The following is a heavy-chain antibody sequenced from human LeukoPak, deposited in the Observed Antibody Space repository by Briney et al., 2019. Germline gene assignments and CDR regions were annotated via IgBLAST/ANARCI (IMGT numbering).Heavy chain of an antibody. D-gene: IGHD3-22*01. Sequence: SETLSLTCTVSGYSISSGYYWGWIWQPPGKGLEWIGSIYHSGSTYYNPSLKSRVTISVDTSKNQFSLKLSSVTAADTAVYYCARTGITMIVVVMTWDWYFDLWGRGTLVTVSS. CDR2: IYHSGST. CDR3: ARTGITMIVVVMTWDWYFDL. CDR1: GYSISSGYY. J-gene: IGHJ2*01. V-gene: IGHV4-38-2*02.